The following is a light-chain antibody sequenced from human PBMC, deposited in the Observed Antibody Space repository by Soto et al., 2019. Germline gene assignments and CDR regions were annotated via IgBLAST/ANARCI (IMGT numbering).Light chain of an antibody. Sequence: DIVMTQPPDSLAVSLGERATINCKCSRSVLYKSNNKNHLAWYQQKPGQPPQLIIYWASTRESGVPERFSGSGSGRDFTLTISSLEAEDVAFYWCQQYFDVPFTFGGGTKVDIK. CDR2: WAS. CDR1: RSVLYKSNNKNH. CDR3: QQYFDVPFT. J-gene: IGKJ4*01. V-gene: IGKV4-1*01.